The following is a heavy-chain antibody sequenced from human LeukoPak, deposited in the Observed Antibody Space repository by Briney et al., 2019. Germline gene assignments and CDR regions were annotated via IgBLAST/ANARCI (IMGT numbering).Heavy chain of an antibody. CDR3: ARQATRIAAAGTSIDY. J-gene: IGHJ4*02. D-gene: IGHD6-13*01. V-gene: IGHV3-64*01. CDR1: GFTFSSYA. CDR2: ISSNGGST. Sequence: PGGSLRLSCAASGFTFSSYAMHWVRQAPGKGLEYVSAISSNGGSTYYANSVKDRFTISRDNSKNILYLQMGSLRTEDMAVYYCARQATRIAAAGTSIDYWGQGTLVTVSS.